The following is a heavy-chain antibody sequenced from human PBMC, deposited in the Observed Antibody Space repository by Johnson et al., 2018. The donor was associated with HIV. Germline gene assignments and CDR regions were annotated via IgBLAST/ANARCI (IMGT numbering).Heavy chain of an antibody. V-gene: IGHV3-30*14. J-gene: IGHJ3*02. D-gene: IGHD4-17*01. CDR2: ISYDGSNK. Sequence: QVQLVESGGGVVQPGRSLRLSCAASGFTFSSYAMHWVRQAPGKGLEWVAVISYDGSNKYYADSVKGRFTISRDNSKNTLYLQMNSLRAGDMAVYYCAREETTAPAAFDIWGQGTMVTVSS. CDR1: GFTFSSYA. CDR3: AREETTAPAAFDI.